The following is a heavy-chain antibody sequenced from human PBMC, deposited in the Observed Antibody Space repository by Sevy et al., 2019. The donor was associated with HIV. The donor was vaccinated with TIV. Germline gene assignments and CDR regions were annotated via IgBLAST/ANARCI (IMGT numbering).Heavy chain of an antibody. Sequence: SETLSLTCTVSGASVSYGNYYWTWIRQPPGKGLEWIGYISYIGSTNYNPSLKSRVTISIDTAKNQLSLRLNSVTATDTAVYYCVRDRSAAAGGYFDYWGQGALVTVSS. V-gene: IGHV4-61*01. J-gene: IGHJ4*02. D-gene: IGHD6-13*01. CDR3: VRDRSAAAGGYFDY. CDR1: GASVSYGNYY. CDR2: ISYIGST.